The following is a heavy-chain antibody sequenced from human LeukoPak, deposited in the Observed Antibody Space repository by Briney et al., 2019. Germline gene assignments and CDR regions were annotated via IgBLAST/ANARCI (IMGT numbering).Heavy chain of an antibody. J-gene: IGHJ6*03. CDR2: INPNSGGT. Sequence: ASVKVSCKASGYTFTDYFMNWVRQAPGQGLEWMGWINPNSGGTNYAQKFQGRVTMTRDTSISTAYMELSRLRSDDTAVYYCARDTVIVGAPYYYYYMDVWGKGTTVTVSS. CDR3: ARDTVIVGAPYYYYYMDV. CDR1: GYTFTDYF. D-gene: IGHD1-26*01. V-gene: IGHV1-2*02.